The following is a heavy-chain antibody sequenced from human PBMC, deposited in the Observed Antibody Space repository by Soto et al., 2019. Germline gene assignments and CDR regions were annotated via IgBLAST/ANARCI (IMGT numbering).Heavy chain of an antibody. V-gene: IGHV3-23*01. D-gene: IGHD3-3*01. Sequence: GGSLRLSCAASGFTFSSYAMSWVRQAPGKGLEWVSAISGSGGSTYYADSVKGRFTISRDNSKNTLYLQMNSLRAEDTAVYYCAKELWLYYDFWSGKTEYGMDVWGQGTTVTVSS. CDR1: GFTFSSYA. CDR2: ISGSGGST. J-gene: IGHJ6*02. CDR3: AKELWLYYDFWSGKTEYGMDV.